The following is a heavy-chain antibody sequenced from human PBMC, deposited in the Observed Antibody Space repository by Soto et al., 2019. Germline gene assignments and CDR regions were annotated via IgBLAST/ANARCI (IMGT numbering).Heavy chain of an antibody. Sequence: ASVKVSCKVSGYTLTELSMHWVRQAPGKGLEWMGGFDPEDGETIYAQKFQGRVTMTEDTSTDTAYMERSSLRSEDTAVYYCATVAPGGIAVAGQENYYYYMDVWGKGTTVTVSS. V-gene: IGHV1-24*01. CDR1: GYTLTELS. CDR2: FDPEDGET. D-gene: IGHD6-19*01. CDR3: ATVAPGGIAVAGQENYYYYMDV. J-gene: IGHJ6*03.